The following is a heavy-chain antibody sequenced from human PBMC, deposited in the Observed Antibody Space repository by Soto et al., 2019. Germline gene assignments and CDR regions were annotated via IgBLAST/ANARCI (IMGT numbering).Heavy chain of an antibody. CDR1: GFSFSDYT. Sequence: EVHLVESGGGLVKPGGSLRLTCAGSGFSFSDYTMNWVRQAPGKGLEWVSSISRGSDYIYYADTVKGRFTISRDNARNSLDLQMGSLRAEDTAVYYCAKDSGCVNNACAYDPWGQGTLVSVSS. V-gene: IGHV3-21*01. D-gene: IGHD1-20*01. J-gene: IGHJ5*02. CDR3: AKDSGCVNNACAYDP. CDR2: ISRGSDYI.